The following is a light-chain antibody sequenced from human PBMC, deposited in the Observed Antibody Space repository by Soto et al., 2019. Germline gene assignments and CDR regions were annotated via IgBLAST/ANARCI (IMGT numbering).Light chain of an antibody. J-gene: IGKJ1*01. V-gene: IGKV3-20*01. Sequence: EIVLTQSPGTLSLSPGERATLSCRASQTVNNNYLSWYQQKLGQAPRLLIYGASSRATGIPDRFSGSASGTDFTLTISRLEPDDFAVYYCQQYGSSPWTFSQGTKVDIK. CDR1: QTVNNNY. CDR3: QQYGSSPWT. CDR2: GAS.